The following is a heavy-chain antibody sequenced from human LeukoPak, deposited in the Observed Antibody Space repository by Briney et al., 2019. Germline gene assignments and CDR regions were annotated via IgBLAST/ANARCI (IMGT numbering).Heavy chain of an antibody. Sequence: GGSLRLSCAASEFTFSSYAMSWVRQATGKGLEWVSSISSSSSYIYYADSVKGRFTISRDNAKNSLYLKMNSLRAEDAAVYYCASHYHTNYMDVWGKGTTVTVSS. J-gene: IGHJ6*03. CDR2: ISSSSSYI. CDR3: ASHYHTNYMDV. CDR1: EFTFSSYA. V-gene: IGHV3-21*01. D-gene: IGHD3-9*01.